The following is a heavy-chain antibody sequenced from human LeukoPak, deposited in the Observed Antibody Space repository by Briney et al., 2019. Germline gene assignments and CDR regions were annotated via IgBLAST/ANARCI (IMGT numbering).Heavy chain of an antibody. D-gene: IGHD4-11*01. Sequence: GGSLRLSCVASGFIVSSNYMSWVRQAPGKGLEWISIIYSGGTAFYADSVKGRFTISRDNSKNTLYLQMNSRRADDTAMYYCARGRQCDYWGQGTLVTVSS. CDR3: ARGRQCDY. J-gene: IGHJ4*02. CDR2: IYSGGTA. CDR1: GFIVSSNY. V-gene: IGHV3-53*01.